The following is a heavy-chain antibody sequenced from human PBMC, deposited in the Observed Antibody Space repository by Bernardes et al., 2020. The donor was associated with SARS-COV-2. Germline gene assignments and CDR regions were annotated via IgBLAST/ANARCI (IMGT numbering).Heavy chain of an antibody. D-gene: IGHD2-2*01. CDR1: GFTFRSYG. CDR3: ARDICSSTSCSSDY. J-gene: IGHJ4*02. V-gene: IGHV3-33*01. CDR2: IWYDGSNK. Sequence: GGSLRLSCAASGFTFRSYGMHWVRQAPGKGLEWVADIWYDGSNKYYADSVKGRFTISRDNSKNTLYLQMNSLRAEDTAVYYCARDICSSTSCSSDYWGQGTLVTVSS.